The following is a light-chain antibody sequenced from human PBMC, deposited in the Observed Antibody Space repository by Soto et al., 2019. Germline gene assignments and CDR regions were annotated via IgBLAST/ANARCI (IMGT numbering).Light chain of an antibody. V-gene: IGKV4-1*01. CDR2: WAS. J-gene: IGKJ3*01. CDR3: QQYYSIPLT. CDR1: QGVLKSSNNKNC. Sequence: DIVMTQSPDSLAVSLGERATINCKSSQGVLKSSNNKNCLAWYQQKPGQPPKLLIYWASTRESGVPDRFSSSGSGTDFTLTISSLQAEDVAVYYCQQYYSIPLTFGPGTKVDIK.